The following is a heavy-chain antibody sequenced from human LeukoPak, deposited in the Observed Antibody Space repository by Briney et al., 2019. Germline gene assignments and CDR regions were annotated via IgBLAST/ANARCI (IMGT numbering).Heavy chain of an antibody. V-gene: IGHV4-34*01. CDR3: ARGQDTIFVWFDP. CDR2: INHSGST. J-gene: IGHJ5*02. D-gene: IGHD3-9*01. CDR1: GGSFSGCY. Sequence: SETLSLTCAVYGGSFSGCYWSWFRQPPGKGREWIGEINHSGSTNYNPSLKSRVTISVDTSKNQFSLKLSSVTAADTAVYYCARGQDTIFVWFDPWGQGTLVTVSS.